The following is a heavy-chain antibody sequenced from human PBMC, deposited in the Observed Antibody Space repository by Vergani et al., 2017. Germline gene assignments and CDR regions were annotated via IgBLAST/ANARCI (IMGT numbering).Heavy chain of an antibody. CDR1: GYSFTSYW. J-gene: IGHJ5*02. CDR3: ARGVIVVPAAPPGWFDP. V-gene: IGHV5-51*03. CDR2: IYPGDSDT. Sequence: EVQLVQSGAEVKKPGESLKISCKGSGYSFTSYWIGWVRQMSGKGLEWMGIIYPGDSDTRYSPPFQGQVTISVDKSISTTYLQWSSLKASDTAIYYCARGVIVVPAAPPGWFDPWGQGSLVTVSS. D-gene: IGHD2-2*01.